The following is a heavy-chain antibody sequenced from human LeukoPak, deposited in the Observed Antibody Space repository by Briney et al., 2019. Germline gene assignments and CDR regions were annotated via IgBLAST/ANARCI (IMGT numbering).Heavy chain of an antibody. CDR2: IYYSGST. J-gene: IGHJ6*03. CDR3: ASYSGSYWTGYYYYYMDV. V-gene: IGHV4-59*01. Sequence: SETLSLTCTVAGVSISSYYWSWIRQPPGKGLEWLGYIYYSGSTNYNPSLKSRVTISVDTSKNQFSLKLSSVTAADTAVYYCASYSGSYWTGYYYYYMDVWGKGTTVTVSS. CDR1: GVSISSYY. D-gene: IGHD1-26*01.